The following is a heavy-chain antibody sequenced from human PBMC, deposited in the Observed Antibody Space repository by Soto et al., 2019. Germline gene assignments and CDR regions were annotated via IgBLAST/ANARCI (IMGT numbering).Heavy chain of an antibody. J-gene: IGHJ6*02. Sequence: PSETLSLTCTVSGGSISGYYWSWIRQPPGKGLEWIGYIYNSGSTVYNPSLKSRVTISVDRSKNQFSLKLSSVTAADTAVYYCARVPDVWGQGTTVTVSS. CDR3: ARVPDV. CDR2: IYNSGST. CDR1: GGSISGYY. V-gene: IGHV4-59*12.